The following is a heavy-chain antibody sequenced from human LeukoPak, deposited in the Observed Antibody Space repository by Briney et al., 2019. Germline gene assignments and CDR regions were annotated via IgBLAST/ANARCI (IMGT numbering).Heavy chain of an antibody. V-gene: IGHV3-23*01. Sequence: PGGSLRLSCAASGFTFTNYAMSWVRQAPGKGLEWVSAISGSGTSTYYADSVKGRFTISRDNSKNTLYLQMNSLRAEDTAVYYCAKDLRPRLIGAGWNDWFDPWGQGTLVTVSS. CDR2: ISGSGTST. D-gene: IGHD1-1*01. J-gene: IGHJ5*02. CDR3: AKDLRPRLIGAGWNDWFDP. CDR1: GFTFTNYA.